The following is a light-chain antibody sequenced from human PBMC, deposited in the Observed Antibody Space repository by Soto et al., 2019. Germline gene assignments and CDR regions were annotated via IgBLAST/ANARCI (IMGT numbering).Light chain of an antibody. CDR2: DAS. CDR1: QSISSW. J-gene: IGKJ4*01. V-gene: IGKV1-5*01. CDR3: QQYNSYSLT. Sequence: DIQRTQSPSALSASVGDRVTITCRASQSISSWLAWYQQKPGKAPNLLIYDASSLESGVPSRFSGSGSGTEFTLTISSLQPDDFATYYCQQYNSYSLTFGGGTKVEIK.